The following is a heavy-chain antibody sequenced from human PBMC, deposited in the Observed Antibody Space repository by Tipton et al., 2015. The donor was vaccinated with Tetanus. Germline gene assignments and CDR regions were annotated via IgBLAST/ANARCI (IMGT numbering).Heavy chain of an antibody. D-gene: IGHD3-16*01. V-gene: IGHV4-30-4*01. Sequence: KPSETLPLTCAVYGGSFSGYYWNWIRQPPGKGLEWIGYIYYSWSISYNPSLKIRLSISRDTSKNQVSMNLTPVTAADGAVYYGARVGAWTMPRDAVKRGSCWYFDLWGRGSLVTVSS. J-gene: IGHJ2*01. CDR3: ARVGAWTMPRDAVKRGSCWYFDL. CDR2: IYYSWSI. CDR1: GGSFSGYY.